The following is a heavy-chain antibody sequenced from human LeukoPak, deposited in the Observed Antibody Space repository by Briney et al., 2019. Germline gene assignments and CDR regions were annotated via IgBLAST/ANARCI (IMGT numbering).Heavy chain of an antibody. CDR1: GFTFSSYA. CDR2: ITNTGGST. J-gene: IGHJ4*02. Sequence: GGSLRLSCAASGFTFSSYAMSWVRQAPGKGLGWVSTITNTGGSTYSADSVKGRFTISRDNSKNTLYLQMNSLRAEDTAVYYCAKDRGPDVYGGNDYWGQGTLVTVSS. D-gene: IGHD4-23*01. V-gene: IGHV3-23*01. CDR3: AKDRGPDVYGGNDY.